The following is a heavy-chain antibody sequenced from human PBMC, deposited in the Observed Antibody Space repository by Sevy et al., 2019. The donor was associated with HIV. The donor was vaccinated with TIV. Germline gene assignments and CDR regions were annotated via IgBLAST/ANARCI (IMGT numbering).Heavy chain of an antibody. J-gene: IGHJ4*02. D-gene: IGHD6-19*01. CDR1: GFTFDDYG. V-gene: IGHV3-53*01. CDR2: IYGNHST. CDR3: ARGEQWLSFNY. Sequence: GGSLRLSCAASGFTFDDYGMTWVRQAPGKGLEWVSVIYGNHSTYYADFVKGRFTISRDNSKNTLYLQMNSLRAEDTAIYYCARGEQWLSFNYWGQGTLVTVSS.